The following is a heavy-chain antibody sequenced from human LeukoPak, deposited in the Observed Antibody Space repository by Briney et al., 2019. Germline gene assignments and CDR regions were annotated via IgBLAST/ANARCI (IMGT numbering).Heavy chain of an antibody. J-gene: IGHJ4*02. Sequence: SETLSLTCAVYGGSLSSYYWSWIRQPPGKGLEWIGYIYYSGSTNYNPSLKSRVTISVDTSKNQFSLKLSSVTAADTAVYYCARHQRAAADKYFDYWGQGTLVTVTS. CDR2: IYYSGST. CDR3: ARHQRAAADKYFDY. V-gene: IGHV4-59*08. D-gene: IGHD6-13*01. CDR1: GGSLSSYY.